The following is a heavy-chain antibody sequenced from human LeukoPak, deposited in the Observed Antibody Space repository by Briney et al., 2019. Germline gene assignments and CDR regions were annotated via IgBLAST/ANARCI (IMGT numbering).Heavy chain of an antibody. D-gene: IGHD6-13*01. Sequence: SETLSLTCTVSGGSISSSSYYWSWIRQPPGKGLEWIGYIYYSGSTNYNPSLKSRVTISVDTSKNQFSLKLSSVTAADTAVYYCATSSSWYQVGYYYYGMDVWGQGTTVTVSS. CDR2: IYYSGST. J-gene: IGHJ6*02. CDR3: ATSSSWYQVGYYYYGMDV. V-gene: IGHV4-61*01. CDR1: GGSISSSSYY.